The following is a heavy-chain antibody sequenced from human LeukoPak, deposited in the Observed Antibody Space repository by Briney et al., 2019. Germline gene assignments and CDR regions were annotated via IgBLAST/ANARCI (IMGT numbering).Heavy chain of an antibody. CDR3: ARDAGWELLLGLDY. D-gene: IGHD1-26*01. Sequence: ASVKVSCKASGGTFSSYTISWVRQAPGQGLEWMGWISAYDGNTNYAQKLQGRVTMTTDTSTSTAYMELRSLRSDDTAVYYCARDAGWELLLGLDYWGQGTLVTVSS. J-gene: IGHJ4*02. CDR2: ISAYDGNT. CDR1: GGTFSSYT. V-gene: IGHV1-18*01.